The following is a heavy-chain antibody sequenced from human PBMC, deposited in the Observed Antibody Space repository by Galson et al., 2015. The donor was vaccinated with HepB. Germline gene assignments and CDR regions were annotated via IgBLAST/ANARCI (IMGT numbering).Heavy chain of an antibody. CDR2: IIPIFGTA. J-gene: IGHJ3*02. CDR1: GGTFSSYA. V-gene: IGHV1-69*13. CDR3: ARAGVGPAALRLAFDI. Sequence: SVKVSCKASGGTFSSYAISWVRQAPGQGLEWMGGIIPIFGTANYAQKFQGRVTITADESTSTAYMELSSLRSEDTAVYYCARAGVGPAALRLAFDIWGQGTMVTVSS. D-gene: IGHD2-2*01.